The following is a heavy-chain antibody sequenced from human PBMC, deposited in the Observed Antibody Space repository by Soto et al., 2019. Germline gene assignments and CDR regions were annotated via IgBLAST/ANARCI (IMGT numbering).Heavy chain of an antibody. Sequence: GGSLRLSCAASGFTFSSYGMHWVRQAPGKGLEWVAVIWYDGSNKYYADSVKGRFTISRDNSKNTLYLQMNSLRAEDTAVYYCAREWGFSVEQLIIRDYYYYGMDVWGQGTTVTVSS. CDR2: IWYDGSNK. V-gene: IGHV3-33*01. J-gene: IGHJ6*02. CDR3: AREWGFSVEQLIIRDYYYYGMDV. CDR1: GFTFSSYG. D-gene: IGHD6-6*01.